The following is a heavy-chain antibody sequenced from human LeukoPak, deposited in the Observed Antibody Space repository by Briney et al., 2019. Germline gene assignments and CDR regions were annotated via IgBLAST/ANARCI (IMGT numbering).Heavy chain of an antibody. J-gene: IGHJ4*02. Sequence: GESLKISCEASGYSFTTYWIGWVRQMPGKGLGWMGIIYPGDSDTRYSPSFQGQVTISADKSRSTAYLQWSSLKASDTAMYYCARQHGSGSYYSRAIDYWGQGTLVTVSS. D-gene: IGHD3-10*01. CDR3: ARQHGSGSYYSRAIDY. CDR1: GYSFTTYW. CDR2: IYPGDSDT. V-gene: IGHV5-51*01.